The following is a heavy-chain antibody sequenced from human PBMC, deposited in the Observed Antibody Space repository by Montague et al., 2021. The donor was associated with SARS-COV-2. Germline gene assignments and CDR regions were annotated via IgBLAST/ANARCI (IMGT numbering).Heavy chain of an antibody. D-gene: IGHD6-19*01. CDR1: GGSISSSSYY. Sequence: SLTGTVSGGSISSSSYYWGWIRQPPGKGLEWIGSIYYSGSTYYNPSLKSRVTISVDTSKNQFSLKLSSVTAADTAVYYCARSWGQWLLWGYCFDYWGQGTLVTVSS. CDR2: IYYSGST. J-gene: IGHJ4*02. V-gene: IGHV4-39*01. CDR3: ARSWGQWLLWGYCFDY.